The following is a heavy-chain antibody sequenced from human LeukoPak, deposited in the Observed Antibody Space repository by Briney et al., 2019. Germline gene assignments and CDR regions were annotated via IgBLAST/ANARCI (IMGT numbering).Heavy chain of an antibody. CDR2: IYYSGST. CDR1: GGSISSSSYY. J-gene: IGHJ5*02. Sequence: TSETLSLTCTVSGGSISSSSYYWGWIRQPPGKGLEWIGSIYYSGSTYYNPSLKSRVTISVDTSKNQFSLKLSSVTAADTAVYYCARECLGVVILGSWFDPWGQGTLVTVSS. CDR3: ARECLGVVILGSWFDP. D-gene: IGHD3-3*01. V-gene: IGHV4-39*07.